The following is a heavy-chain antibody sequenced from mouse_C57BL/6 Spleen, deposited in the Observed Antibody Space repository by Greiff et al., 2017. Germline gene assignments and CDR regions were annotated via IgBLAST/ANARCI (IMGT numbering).Heavy chain of an antibody. J-gene: IGHJ1*03. Sequence: EVQLQQSGGGLVQPGGSMKLSCVASGFTFSNYWMNWVRQSPEKGLEWVAQIRLKSDNYATHYAESVKGRFTISRDDSKSSVYLQMNNLRAEDTGIYYCTAGTWYFDVWGTGTTVTVSS. CDR1: GFTFSNYW. V-gene: IGHV6-3*01. CDR2: IRLKSDNYAT. CDR3: TAGTWYFDV. D-gene: IGHD4-1*01.